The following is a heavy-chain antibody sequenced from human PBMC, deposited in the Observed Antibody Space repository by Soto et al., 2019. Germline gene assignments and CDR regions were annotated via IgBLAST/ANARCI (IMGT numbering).Heavy chain of an antibody. D-gene: IGHD5-12*01. CDR3: ARKRSGYDSLDY. CDR2: IYYSGST. Sequence: QLQLQESGPGLVKPSETLSLTCTVSGGSISSSSYYWGWIRQPPGKGLEWIGSIYYSGSTYYNPSLESRVTISVDTSKNQFSLKLSSVTAADTAVYYCARKRSGYDSLDYWGQGTLVTVSS. J-gene: IGHJ4*02. CDR1: GGSISSSSYY. V-gene: IGHV4-39*01.